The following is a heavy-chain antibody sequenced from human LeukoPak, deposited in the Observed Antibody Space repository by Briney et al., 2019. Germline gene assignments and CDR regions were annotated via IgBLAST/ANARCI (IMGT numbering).Heavy chain of an antibody. Sequence: GGSLRLSCAASGFTFIHYGIHWVRQAPGKGLEWVAFIRYDGTNQYYADSVKDRFTISRDNSKNTLYLQMNSLRAEDTAVYYCARGAYYTQSKSFDYWGQGTLVTVSS. V-gene: IGHV3-30*02. CDR3: ARGAYYTQSKSFDY. J-gene: IGHJ4*02. CDR1: GFTFIHYG. D-gene: IGHD1-26*01. CDR2: IRYDGTNQ.